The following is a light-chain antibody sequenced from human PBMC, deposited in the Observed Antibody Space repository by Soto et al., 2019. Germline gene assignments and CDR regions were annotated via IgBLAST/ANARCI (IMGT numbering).Light chain of an antibody. CDR3: SSYTSSSTVL. J-gene: IGLJ2*01. CDR2: DVS. CDR1: SSDVGGYNY. V-gene: IGLV2-14*01. Sequence: QSALTQPASVSGSPGQSITISCTGTSSDVGGYNYVSWYQQHPGKAPKLTIYDVSNRPSGVSNRFSGSKSGNTASLTISGLQAEDEADYYCSSYTSSSTVLFGGGTKRTVL.